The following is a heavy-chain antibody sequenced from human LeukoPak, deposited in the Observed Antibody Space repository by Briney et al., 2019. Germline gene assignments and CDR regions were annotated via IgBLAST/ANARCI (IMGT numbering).Heavy chain of an antibody. Sequence: ASVKVSCKASGYTFIGYYMHWVRQAPGQGLEWMGWINPSSGGTNYAQKFQGRVTMTRDTSISTAYMELSRLISDDTAAYYCARDETAGVKLLWFGELPYGMDVWGQGTTVTVSS. CDR2: INPSSGGT. CDR3: ARDETAGVKLLWFGELPYGMDV. V-gene: IGHV1-2*02. J-gene: IGHJ6*02. D-gene: IGHD3-10*01. CDR1: GYTFIGYY.